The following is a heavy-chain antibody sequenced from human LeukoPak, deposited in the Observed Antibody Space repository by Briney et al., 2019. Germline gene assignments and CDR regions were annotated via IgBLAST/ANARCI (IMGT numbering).Heavy chain of an antibody. J-gene: IGHJ5*02. CDR2: ISWNSGSI. CDR1: GFTFDDYA. D-gene: IGHD5-18*01. CDR3: AKGSSRGYSYGNWFDP. V-gene: IGHV3-9*01. Sequence: PGRSLRLSCAASGFTFDDYAMRWVRQAPGKGLEWVSGISWNSGSIGYADSVKGRFTISRDNAKNSLYLQMNSLRAEDTALYYCAKGSSRGYSYGNWFDPWGQGTLVTVSS.